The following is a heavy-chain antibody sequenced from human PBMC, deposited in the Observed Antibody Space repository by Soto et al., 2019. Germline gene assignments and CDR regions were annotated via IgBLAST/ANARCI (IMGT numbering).Heavy chain of an antibody. Sequence: PGGSLRLSCAASGFTFSSYEMNWVRQAPGKGLEWVSYISSSGSTIYYADSVKGRFTISRDNAKNSLYLQMNSLRAEDTAVYYCARDRGSGWYPYWGQGTLVTVS. CDR2: ISSSGSTI. CDR1: GFTFSSYE. D-gene: IGHD6-19*01. CDR3: ARDRGSGWYPY. J-gene: IGHJ4*02. V-gene: IGHV3-48*03.